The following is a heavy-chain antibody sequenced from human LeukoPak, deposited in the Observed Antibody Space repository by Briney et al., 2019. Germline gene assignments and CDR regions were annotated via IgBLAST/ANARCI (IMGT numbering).Heavy chain of an antibody. Sequence: SETLSLTCAVHDGPFSGYYWSWIRQPPGKGLEWIGEISQRGSPNYNPSLKSRATISINTSKKQFSVELSSVTAADTAVYYCAALSGYNWNYVSFDYWGQGTLVTVSS. CDR3: AALSGYNWNYVSFDY. V-gene: IGHV4-34*01. D-gene: IGHD1-7*01. CDR1: DGPFSGYY. J-gene: IGHJ4*02. CDR2: ISQRGSP.